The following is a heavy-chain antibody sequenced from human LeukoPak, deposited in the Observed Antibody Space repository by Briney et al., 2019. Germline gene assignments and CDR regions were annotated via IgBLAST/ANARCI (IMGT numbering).Heavy chain of an antibody. CDR2: VSNSGDYI. V-gene: IGHV3-21*06. CDR1: GFTFSSYN. J-gene: IGHJ6*03. D-gene: IGHD6-6*01. CDR3: ARGFGSSIPYSYYYYLDV. Sequence: GGSLRLSCAASGFTFSSYNMNWVRQAPGKGLEWVSSVSNSGDYIHYADSVKGRFTISRDNSKNSLYLQMNSLRAEDTAVYYCARGFGSSIPYSYYYYLDVWGKGTTVTVSS.